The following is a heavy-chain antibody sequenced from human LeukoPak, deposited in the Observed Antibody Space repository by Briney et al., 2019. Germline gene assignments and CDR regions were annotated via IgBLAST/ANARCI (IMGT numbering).Heavy chain of an antibody. V-gene: IGHV4-34*01. J-gene: IGHJ4*02. Sequence: SETLSLTCAVYGGSFSGYYWSWIRQPRGKGLEWIGEINHSGSTNYNPSLKSRVTISVDTSKNQFSLKLSSVTAADTAVYYCASVNATPYPWGQGTLVTVSS. CDR2: INHSGST. CDR3: ASVNATPYP. CDR1: GGSFSGYY. D-gene: IGHD2-15*01.